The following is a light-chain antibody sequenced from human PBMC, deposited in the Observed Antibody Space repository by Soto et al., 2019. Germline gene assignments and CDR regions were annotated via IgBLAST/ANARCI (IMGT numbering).Light chain of an antibody. V-gene: IGKV1-39*01. CDR1: QSISNY. CDR3: QQGNSFPWT. J-gene: IGKJ1*01. CDR2: SAS. Sequence: DIQINQSPSSLSASVEDRVTITCRASQSISNYLNWYQQKPGKAPNLLIYSASTLRSGVPSRFSGSGSGTEFTLTISSLQAEDFATYYCQQGNSFPWTFGQGTKVDIK.